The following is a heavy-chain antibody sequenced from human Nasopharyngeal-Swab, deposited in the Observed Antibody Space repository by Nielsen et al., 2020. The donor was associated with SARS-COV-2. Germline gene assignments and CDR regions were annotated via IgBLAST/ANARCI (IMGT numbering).Heavy chain of an antibody. D-gene: IGHD1-26*01. Sequence: GESLKISCTASGFTFSNYAMTWVRQAPGKGLEWVSSIRVSGDTTYYADSVKGRFTISRDSSKNTLYLQMNSLRAEDTALYYCAKVKSGTSYDAFDIWGQGTMGTVSS. CDR3: AKVKSGTSYDAFDI. CDR2: IRVSGDTT. J-gene: IGHJ3*02. V-gene: IGHV3-23*01. CDR1: GFTFSNYA.